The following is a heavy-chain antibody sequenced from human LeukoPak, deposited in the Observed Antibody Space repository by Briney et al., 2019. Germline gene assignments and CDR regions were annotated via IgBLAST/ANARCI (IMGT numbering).Heavy chain of an antibody. J-gene: IGHJ4*02. CDR1: GFTFSSYG. CDR3: AKVGSVSGWSKGFDY. Sequence: GGSLRPSCAASGFTFSSYGMSWVRQAPGKGLEWVSAISGSGSSTYYADSVKGRFTISRDNSKNTLYLQMNSLRAEDTAVYYCAKVGSVSGWSKGFDYWGQGTLVTVSS. V-gene: IGHV3-23*01. D-gene: IGHD6-19*01. CDR2: ISGSGSST.